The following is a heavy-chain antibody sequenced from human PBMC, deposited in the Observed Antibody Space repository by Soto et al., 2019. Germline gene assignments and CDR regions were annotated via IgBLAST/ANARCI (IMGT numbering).Heavy chain of an antibody. Sequence: WRSLRLSCAASGFPCSSYVMSWVRQAPGEGLEWVSGISGGGSNTFYADSVKGRFTISRDNSKNTLLLQMNSLGAEDTAVYYCAKDSNKYSSSLRGRYFDYWGQGIGVTVSS. CDR1: GFPCSSYV. CDR3: AKDSNKYSSSLRGRYFDY. V-gene: IGHV3-23*01. CDR2: ISGGGSNT. D-gene: IGHD4-4*01. J-gene: IGHJ4*02.